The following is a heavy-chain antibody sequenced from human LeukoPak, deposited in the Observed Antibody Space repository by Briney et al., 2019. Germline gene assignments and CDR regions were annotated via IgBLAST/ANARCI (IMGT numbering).Heavy chain of an antibody. D-gene: IGHD3-22*01. V-gene: IGHV4-34*01. CDR1: GGSFSGYY. Sequence: SETLSLTCAVYGGSFSGYYWSWIRQPPGKGLEWIGEINHSGSTNYNPSLKSRVTISVDTSKNRFSLKLSSVTAADTAVYYCARYHYDSSGYHPSAWGQGTQVTVSS. J-gene: IGHJ5*02. CDR3: ARYHYDSSGYHPSA. CDR2: INHSGST.